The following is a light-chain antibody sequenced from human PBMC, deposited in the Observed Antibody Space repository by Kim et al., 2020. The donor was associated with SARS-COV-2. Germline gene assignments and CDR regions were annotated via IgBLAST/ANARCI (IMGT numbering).Light chain of an antibody. J-gene: IGLJ1*01. CDR3: SSYTRSSTNYV. V-gene: IGLV2-14*03. CDR1: SSDVGSYHY. Sequence: SLTISCTGTSSDVGSYHYVSWYQQHPGKAHNLMIYAVSNRPSGVSNRFSGSKSGNTASLTISGLQAEDEADYYCSSYTRSSTNYVFGTGTKVTVL. CDR2: AVS.